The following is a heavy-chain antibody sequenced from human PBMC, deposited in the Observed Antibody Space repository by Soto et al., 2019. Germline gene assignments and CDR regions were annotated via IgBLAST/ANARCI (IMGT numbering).Heavy chain of an antibody. J-gene: IGHJ6*02. V-gene: IGHV1-2*04. CDR1: GYTFTGYY. D-gene: IGHD3-10*01. CDR2: INPNSGGT. CDR3: ARDAMVRGVIIPDYYYGMDV. Sequence: ASVKVSCKASGYTFTGYYMHWVRQAPGLGLEWMGWINPNSGGTNYAQKFQGWVTMTRDTSISTAYMELSRLRSDDTAVYYCARDAMVRGVIIPDYYYGMDVWGQGTTVTVSS.